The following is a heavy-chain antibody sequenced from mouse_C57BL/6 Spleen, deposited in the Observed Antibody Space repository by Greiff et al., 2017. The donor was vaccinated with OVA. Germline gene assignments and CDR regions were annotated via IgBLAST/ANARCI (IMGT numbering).Heavy chain of an antibody. D-gene: IGHD1-1*01. CDR2: IYPRSGNT. Sequence: QVQLQQSGAELARPGASVKLSCKASGYTFTSYGISWVKQRTGQGLEWIGEIYPRSGNTYYNEKFKGKATLTADKSSSTAYMELRSLTSEDSAVYFCARNYGSQDYYAMDYWGQGTSVTVSS. J-gene: IGHJ4*01. CDR1: GYTFTSYG. CDR3: ARNYGSQDYYAMDY. V-gene: IGHV1-81*01.